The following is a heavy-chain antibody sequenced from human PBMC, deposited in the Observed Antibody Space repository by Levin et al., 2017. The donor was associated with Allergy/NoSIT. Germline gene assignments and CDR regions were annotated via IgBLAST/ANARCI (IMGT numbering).Heavy chain of an antibody. V-gene: IGHV1-69*04. Sequence: ASVKVSCKASGGTFSSYAINWVRQAPGQGLEWMGRIIPILGIAKYAQKFQGRVTITADKSTNTAYMELSSLISEDTAVFYCARASIAVGGTAFYLYMDVWGKGTTVTVSS. D-gene: IGHD6-19*01. J-gene: IGHJ6*04. CDR3: ARASIAVGGTAFYLYMDV. CDR1: GGTFSSYA. CDR2: IIPILGIA.